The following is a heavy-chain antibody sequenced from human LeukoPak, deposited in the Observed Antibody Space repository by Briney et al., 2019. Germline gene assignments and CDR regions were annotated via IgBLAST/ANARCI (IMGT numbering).Heavy chain of an antibody. Sequence: GRSLRLSCVGSGFTVLDHAMHWVRQAPGKGLEWVSGIGWSSGRIDYADSVKSRFTSSRDNAKNSLYLQMNSLRAEDTAIYYCIKDIRPGGMDVWGQGITVTVSS. J-gene: IGHJ6*02. V-gene: IGHV3-9*01. CDR3: IKDIRPGGMDV. CDR1: GFTVLDHA. D-gene: IGHD1-14*01. CDR2: IGWSSGRI.